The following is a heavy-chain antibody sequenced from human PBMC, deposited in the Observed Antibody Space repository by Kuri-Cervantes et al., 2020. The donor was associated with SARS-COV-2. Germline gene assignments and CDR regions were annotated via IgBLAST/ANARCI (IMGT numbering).Heavy chain of an antibody. D-gene: IGHD1-26*01. CDR3: AKDMGEWDAFDI. V-gene: IGHV3-9*03. J-gene: IGHJ3*02. CDR1: GFTFGDYA. CDR2: ISWNSGSI. Sequence: GGSLRLSCAASGFTFGDYAMHWVRQAPGKGLEWVSGISWNSGSIGYADSVKGRFTISRDNAKNSLYLQMNSLRAEDMALYYCAKDMGEWDAFDIWGQGTMVTVSS.